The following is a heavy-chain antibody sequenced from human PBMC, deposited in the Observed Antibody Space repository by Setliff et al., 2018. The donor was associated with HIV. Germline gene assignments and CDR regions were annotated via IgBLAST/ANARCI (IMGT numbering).Heavy chain of an antibody. J-gene: IGHJ4*02. Sequence: ASVMVSCKASGYTFMNFAMHWVRQAPGQGLEWMGWINPNTGHPTYAQGFTGRFVFSLDTSVSTAYLQISSLEAQDTGVYYCARRSHSVGTSWPFDHWGQGTQVTVSS. V-gene: IGHV7-4-1*02. CDR3: ARRSHSVGTSWPFDH. CDR1: GYTFMNFA. CDR2: INPNTGHP. D-gene: IGHD6-13*01.